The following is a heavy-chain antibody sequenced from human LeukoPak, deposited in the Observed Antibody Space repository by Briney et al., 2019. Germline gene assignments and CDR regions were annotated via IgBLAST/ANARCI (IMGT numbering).Heavy chain of an antibody. J-gene: IGHJ4*02. D-gene: IGHD2-2*01. Sequence: GGSLRLSCAASGFTFSSYAMHWVRQAPGKGLEWVAVISYDGSNKYYADSVKGRFTISRDNSKSTLYLQMNSLRAEDTAVYYCAKVMDCSSTSCYLAPINYFDYWGQGTLVTVSS. CDR1: GFTFSSYA. V-gene: IGHV3-30-3*01. CDR2: ISYDGSNK. CDR3: AKVMDCSSTSCYLAPINYFDY.